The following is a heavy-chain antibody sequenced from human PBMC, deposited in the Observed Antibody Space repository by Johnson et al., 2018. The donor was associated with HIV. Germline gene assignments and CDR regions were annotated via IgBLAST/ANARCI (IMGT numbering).Heavy chain of an antibody. J-gene: IGHJ3*02. CDR2: ISYDGSNE. CDR3: AREESIVVVIAIQAFDI. V-gene: IGHV3-30*04. CDR1: GFTFSSYA. D-gene: IGHD2-21*01. Sequence: QVQLVESGGGVVQPGRSLRLSCAASGFTFSSYAIHRVRQAPGKGLEWVAVISYDGSNEFYADSVKGRFTISRDNSKNTLYLQMNSLRAEDTAVYYCAREESIVVVIAIQAFDIWGQGTMVTVSS.